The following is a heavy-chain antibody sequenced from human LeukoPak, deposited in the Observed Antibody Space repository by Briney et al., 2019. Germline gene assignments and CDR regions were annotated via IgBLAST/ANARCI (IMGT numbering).Heavy chain of an antibody. J-gene: IGHJ4*02. CDR3: ACLSTYYYDSSGSYFDY. CDR2: IYSGGST. D-gene: IGHD3-22*01. V-gene: IGHV3-66*01. Sequence: PGGSLRLSCAASGFTVSSNYMSWVRQAPGKGLEWVSVIYSGGSTYYADSVKGRFTISRDNSKNTLYLQMNSLRAEDTAVYYCACLSTYYYDSSGSYFDYWGQGTLVTVSS. CDR1: GFTVSSNY.